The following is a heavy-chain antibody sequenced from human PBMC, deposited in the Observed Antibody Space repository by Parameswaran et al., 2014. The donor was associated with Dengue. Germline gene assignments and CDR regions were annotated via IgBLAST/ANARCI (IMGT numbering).Heavy chain of an antibody. CDR3: AKDSGTDYNYGGLSFDY. V-gene: IGHV3-30-3*02. J-gene: IGHJ4*02. Sequence: VRQMPGKGLEWVVVVSSDGNDKYYADSVKGRFTISRDNAKNSLYLQMNSLRAEDTALYYCAKDSGTDYNYGGLSFDYWGQGTLVTVSS. CDR2: VSSDGNDK. D-gene: IGHD5-24*01.